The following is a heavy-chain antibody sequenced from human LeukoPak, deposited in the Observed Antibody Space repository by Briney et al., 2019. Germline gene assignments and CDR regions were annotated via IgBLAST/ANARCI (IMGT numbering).Heavy chain of an antibody. Sequence: SETLSLTCTVSGGSISNYYWSWIRQPPGKGLEWIGYIYYSGSTKYNPSLKSRVTISVDTSKNQFALRLSSVTAADTAVYYCARDWGVSARPGYMDVWGKGTTVTVSS. CDR2: IYYSGST. V-gene: IGHV4-59*01. D-gene: IGHD6-6*01. J-gene: IGHJ6*03. CDR3: ARDWGVSARPGYMDV. CDR1: GGSISNYY.